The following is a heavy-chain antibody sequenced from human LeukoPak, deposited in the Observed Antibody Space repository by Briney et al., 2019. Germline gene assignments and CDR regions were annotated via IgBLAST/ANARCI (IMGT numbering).Heavy chain of an antibody. CDR1: GGSISSSSYY. J-gene: IGHJ5*02. D-gene: IGHD2-2*01. V-gene: IGHV4-39*01. Sequence: SETLSLTCTVSGGSISSSSYYWGWIRQPPGKGLEWIGSIYYSGSTYYNPSLKSRVTISVDTSKNQFSLKLSSVTAADTAVYYCARRGGYCSSTSCYSWFDPWGQGTLVTVSS. CDR2: IYYSGST. CDR3: ARRGGYCSSTSCYSWFDP.